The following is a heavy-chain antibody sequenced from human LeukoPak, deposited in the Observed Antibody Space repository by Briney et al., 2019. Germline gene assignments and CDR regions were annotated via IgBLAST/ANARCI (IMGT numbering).Heavy chain of an antibody. J-gene: IGHJ4*02. Sequence: PGGSLRLSCAASGFTFSSYGLHWVRQAPGRGLEWVAFIRYDGNNKYYADSVKGRFTISRDNSKNTLYLRMNSLRTEDTAVYYCAKGTVEAYEIDYWGQGTLVTVSS. V-gene: IGHV3-30*02. CDR3: AKGTVEAYEIDY. CDR2: IRYDGNNK. CDR1: GFTFSSYG. D-gene: IGHD1-26*01.